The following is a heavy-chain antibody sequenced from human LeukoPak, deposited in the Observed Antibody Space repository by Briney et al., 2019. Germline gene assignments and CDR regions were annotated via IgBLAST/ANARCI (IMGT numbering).Heavy chain of an antibody. CDR1: GDSINSLDL. Sequence: PSETLSLTCTVSGDSINSLDLWSWVRQPPGKGLEWIGEMYLSGTTHSNPSVKSRVTISIDKSKNQFFLNLSSVTAADTAVYYCAGLVGRYSSGLYYYYFDYLGQGTLVTVSS. CDR2: MYLSGTT. D-gene: IGHD3-22*01. CDR3: AGLVGRYSSGLYYYYFDY. V-gene: IGHV4-4*02. J-gene: IGHJ4*02.